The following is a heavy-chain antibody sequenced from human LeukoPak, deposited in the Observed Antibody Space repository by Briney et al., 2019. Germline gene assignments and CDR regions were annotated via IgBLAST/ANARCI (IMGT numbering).Heavy chain of an antibody. J-gene: IGHJ4*02. CDR3: AREIGPRQLHLWGSAFDY. CDR1: GYTFTNYY. CDR2: INPSDGKT. Sequence: ASVKVSCKASGYTFTNYYMHWVRQAPGQGLEWMGIINPSDGKTSYAQKFQGRVTMTRDTSTSTVYMELSSLRSEDTAVYYYAREIGPRQLHLWGSAFDYWGQGTLVTVSS. D-gene: IGHD5-18*01. V-gene: IGHV1-46*01.